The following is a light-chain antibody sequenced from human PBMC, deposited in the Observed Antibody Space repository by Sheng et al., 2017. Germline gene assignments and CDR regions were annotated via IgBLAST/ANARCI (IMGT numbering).Light chain of an antibody. CDR3: QQYNNWPPIT. J-gene: IGKJ5*01. CDR1: QSVTSS. V-gene: IGKV3-15*01. Sequence: EIVLTQSPATLSLSPGERATLSCRASQSVTSSLGWYQHKPGQAPTLLIYAASNRATGIPARFSGSGSGTEFTLTISNLQSEDFAVYFCQQYNNWPPITFGQGTRLEIK. CDR2: AAS.